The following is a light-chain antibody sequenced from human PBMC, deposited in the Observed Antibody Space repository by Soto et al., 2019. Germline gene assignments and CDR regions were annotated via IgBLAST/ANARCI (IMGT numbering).Light chain of an antibody. J-gene: IGLJ1*01. CDR1: SSDVGGYNY. V-gene: IGLV2-8*01. CDR3: SSYAGSNFYV. CDR2: EVS. Sequence: QSVLTQPPSASGSPGQSVTISCTGTSSDVGGYNYVSWYQQHPGKAPKLMIYEVSKRPSGLPDRFSGSKSGNTASLTVSGLQAEDEADYYCSSYAGSNFYVFGTGTKFTV.